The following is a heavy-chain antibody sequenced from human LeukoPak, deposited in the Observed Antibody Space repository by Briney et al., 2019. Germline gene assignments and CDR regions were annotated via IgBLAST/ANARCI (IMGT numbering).Heavy chain of an antibody. CDR2: ISGSGGST. CDR3: AKEPHDFWSGYSPNFFDP. D-gene: IGHD3-3*01. CDR1: GFTLSSYS. V-gene: IGHV3-23*01. Sequence: GGSLRLSCAASGFTLSSYSMNWVRQAPGKGLEWVSAISGSGGSTHYADSVKGRFTISRDNSKNMLFLRMSTLRAEDTAVYYCAKEPHDFWSGYSPNFFDPWGQGTLVTVSS. J-gene: IGHJ5*02.